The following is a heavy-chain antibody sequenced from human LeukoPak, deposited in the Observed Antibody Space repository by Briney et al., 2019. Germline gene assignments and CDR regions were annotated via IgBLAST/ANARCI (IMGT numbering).Heavy chain of an antibody. D-gene: IGHD3-3*01. CDR2: MNPNSGNT. Sequence: GASVKVSCKASGYTFTSYDINWVRQATGQGLEWMGWMNPNSGNTGYAQKFQGRVTMTRNTSISTAYMELSSLRSEVTAVYYRARGRVIKGGYDFWSGYYRGINWFDPWGQGTLVTVSS. CDR1: GYTFTSYD. CDR3: ARGRVIKGGYDFWSGYYRGINWFDP. V-gene: IGHV1-8*01. J-gene: IGHJ5*02.